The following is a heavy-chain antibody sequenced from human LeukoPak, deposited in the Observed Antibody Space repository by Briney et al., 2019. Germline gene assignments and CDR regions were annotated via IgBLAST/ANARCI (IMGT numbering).Heavy chain of an antibody. CDR1: GYSFTNYW. CDR3: ARIWLRAFDI. Sequence: GESLKVSCKGSGYSFTNYWIAWVRQMPGKGLEWMGIIYPDDSDTRYSPSFQGQVTISADKSISTAYLQWSSLKASDTTMYYCARIWLRAFDIWGQGTMVTVSS. CDR2: IYPDDSDT. D-gene: IGHD3-16*01. V-gene: IGHV5-51*01. J-gene: IGHJ3*02.